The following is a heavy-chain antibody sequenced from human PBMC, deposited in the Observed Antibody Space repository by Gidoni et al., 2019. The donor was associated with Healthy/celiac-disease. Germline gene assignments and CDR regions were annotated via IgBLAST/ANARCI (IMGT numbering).Heavy chain of an antibody. V-gene: IGHV3-23*01. CDR1: GFTFSSYA. CDR3: AKDRSIFGVVILPSWFDP. J-gene: IGHJ5*02. Sequence: EVQLLESGGGLVQPGGSLRLSCAASGFTFSSYAMSWVRQAPGKGLEGVSTISGSGGSTYYADSVKGRFTISRDNSKNTLYLQMNSLRAEDTAVYYCAKDRSIFGVVILPSWFDPWGQGTLVTVSS. D-gene: IGHD3-3*01. CDR2: ISGSGGST.